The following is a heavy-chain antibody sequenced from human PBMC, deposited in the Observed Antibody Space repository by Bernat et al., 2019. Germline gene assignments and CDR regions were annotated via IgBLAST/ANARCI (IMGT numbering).Heavy chain of an antibody. CDR3: ARGEILWSYIHYYSMDV. Sequence: QVQLQQWGAGLLKPSETLSLTCAVYGGSFSGYYWSWIRQPPGKGLEWIGEINHSGSTNYNPSLKSRVTISVDTSKNQFSLKLSSVTAADTAVYYCARGEILWSYIHYYSMDVWGQGTTVTVSS. J-gene: IGHJ6*02. CDR1: GGSFSGYY. CDR2: INHSGST. V-gene: IGHV4-34*01. D-gene: IGHD1-26*01.